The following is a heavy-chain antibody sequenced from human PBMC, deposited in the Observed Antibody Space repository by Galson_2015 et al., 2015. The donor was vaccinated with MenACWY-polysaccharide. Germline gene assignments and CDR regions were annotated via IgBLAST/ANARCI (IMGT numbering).Heavy chain of an antibody. Sequence: GSLRLSCAASGFALSAHYMDWVRQAPGKGLEWVGRSGNKYNLHTIEYAASVKGRFTISRDASENSLYLLMNSLKIEGTAVYFCSRARPEYWKGVNFDSWGQGTLVTVSS. V-gene: IGHV3-72*01. CDR1: GFALSAHY. D-gene: IGHD1-1*01. CDR3: SRARPEYWKGVNFDS. J-gene: IGHJ4*02. CDR2: SGNKYNLHTI.